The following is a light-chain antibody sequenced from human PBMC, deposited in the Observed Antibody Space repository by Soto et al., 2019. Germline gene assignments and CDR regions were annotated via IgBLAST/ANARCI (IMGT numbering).Light chain of an antibody. CDR3: SSYTSSSTYV. V-gene: IGLV2-14*01. Sequence: QSVLTQPASVSGSPGQSNTISCTGTSSDVGSYNYVSWYQQHPGKAPKLMIYDVSNRPSGVSNRFSGSKSGNTASLTISGLQAEDESDYYCSSYTSSSTYVFGTGTKVTVL. CDR1: SSDVGSYNY. J-gene: IGLJ1*01. CDR2: DVS.